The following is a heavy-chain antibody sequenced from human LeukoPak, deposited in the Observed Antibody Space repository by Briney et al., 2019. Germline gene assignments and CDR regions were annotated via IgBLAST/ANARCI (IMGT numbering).Heavy chain of an antibody. CDR2: VWYDGSNK. V-gene: IGHV3-33*01. CDR3: ARDVVAATQTFSYGMDV. CDR1: GFTFSSFG. J-gene: IGHJ6*02. D-gene: IGHD2-15*01. Sequence: GGSLRLSCAASGFTFSSFGIQWVSQAPGKGLEWVAIVWYDGSNKYYADSMKGRFTISRDNSKNTLYLQMNSLRAEDTAVYYCARDVVAATQTFSYGMDVWGQGTTVTVSS.